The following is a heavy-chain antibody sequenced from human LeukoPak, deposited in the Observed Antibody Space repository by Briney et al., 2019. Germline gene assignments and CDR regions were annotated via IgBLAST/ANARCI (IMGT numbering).Heavy chain of an antibody. V-gene: IGHV3-33*01. CDR1: GFTFNSYG. CDR2: IWYDGSNK. J-gene: IGHJ4*02. CDR3: ARGSGNYYTRFDY. D-gene: IGHD3-10*01. Sequence: GGSLRLPCAASGFTFNSYGMHWVRQAPGKGLEWVAVIWYDGSNKYYADSVKGRFTISRDNSKNTLYLQMNSLRAEDTALYYCARGSGNYYTRFDYWGQGTLVTVSS.